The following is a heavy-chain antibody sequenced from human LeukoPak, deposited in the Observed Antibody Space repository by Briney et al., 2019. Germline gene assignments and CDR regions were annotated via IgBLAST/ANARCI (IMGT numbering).Heavy chain of an antibody. CDR1: GGSISSYY. CDR2: IYYSGST. CDR3: ARREADAFDT. Sequence: SETLSLTCTVSGGSISSYYWSWIRQPPGKGLEWIGYIYYSGSTNYNPSLKSRVTISVDTSKNQFSLKLSSVTAADTAVYYCARREADAFDTWGQGTMVTVSS. J-gene: IGHJ3*02. V-gene: IGHV4-59*08.